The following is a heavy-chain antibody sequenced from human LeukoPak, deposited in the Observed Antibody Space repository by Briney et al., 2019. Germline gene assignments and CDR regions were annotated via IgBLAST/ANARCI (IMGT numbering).Heavy chain of an antibody. CDR3: AKDVPAGYFDS. D-gene: IGHD2-2*01. CDR1: GFTFDDYA. J-gene: IGHJ4*02. CDR2: ISWNSGSI. Sequence: PGRSLRLSCAASGFTFDDYAMHWVRQAPGKGLEWVSGISWNSGSIGYADSVKGRFTISRDNSKNTLYLQMNSLRAEDTALYYCAKDVPAGYFDSWGQGILVTVSS. V-gene: IGHV3-9*01.